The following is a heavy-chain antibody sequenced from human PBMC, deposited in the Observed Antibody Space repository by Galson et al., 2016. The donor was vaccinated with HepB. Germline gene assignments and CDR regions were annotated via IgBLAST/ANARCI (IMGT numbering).Heavy chain of an antibody. D-gene: IGHD2-15*01. CDR3: ARGCRGAGCSTRHLDY. J-gene: IGHJ4*02. Sequence: SLRLSCAASGLTFSSYSMNWVRQAPGKGLEWVSIIGGKSNYIFYADSVKGRFTVSRDNAKNSLYLQMNSLRVEDTAVYYCARGCRGAGCSTRHLDYWGQGTLVTVSS. V-gene: IGHV3-21*01. CDR2: IGGKSNYI. CDR1: GLTFSSYS.